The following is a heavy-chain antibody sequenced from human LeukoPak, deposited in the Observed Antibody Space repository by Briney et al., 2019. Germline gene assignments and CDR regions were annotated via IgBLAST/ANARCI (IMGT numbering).Heavy chain of an antibody. CDR3: ARSLAAAGKTDSFDI. CDR1: GYSFTNYW. Sequence: GESLKISCKGSGYSFTNYWIGWGCPMPGKGLEWMGIIYPGDSDTRYSPSFQGQVTISADKSISTAYLQWSSLKASDTAMYYCARSLAAAGKTDSFDIWGQGTKVTVSS. CDR2: IYPGDSDT. J-gene: IGHJ3*02. V-gene: IGHV5-51*01. D-gene: IGHD6-13*01.